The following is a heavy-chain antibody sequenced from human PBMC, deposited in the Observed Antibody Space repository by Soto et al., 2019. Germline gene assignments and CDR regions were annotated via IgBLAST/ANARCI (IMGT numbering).Heavy chain of an antibody. D-gene: IGHD6-19*01. CDR3: ARDLSQSSGWYGWFDP. CDR1: GGSISSYY. V-gene: IGHV4-59*01. Sequence: SETLSLTCTVSGGSISSYYWSWIRQPPGKGLEWIGYIYYSGSTNYNPSLKSRVTISVDTSKNQFSLKLSSVTAADTAVYYCARDLSQSSGWYGWFDPWGQGTLVTVSS. CDR2: IYYSGST. J-gene: IGHJ5*02.